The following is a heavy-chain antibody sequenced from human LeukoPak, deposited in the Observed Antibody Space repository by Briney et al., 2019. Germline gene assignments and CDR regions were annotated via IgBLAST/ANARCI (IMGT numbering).Heavy chain of an antibody. CDR2: IYHSGST. V-gene: IGHV4-38-2*01. CDR3: ARHTYYDFWSAHNPTLFDY. J-gene: IGHJ4*02. D-gene: IGHD3-3*01. CDR1: GHSISSGYY. Sequence: SETLSLTCAVSGHSISSGYYWGWIRQPPGKGLEWIGSIYHSGSTYYNPSLKSRVTISVDTSKNQFSLKLSSVTAADTAVYYCARHTYYDFWSAHNPTLFDYWGQGTLVTVSS.